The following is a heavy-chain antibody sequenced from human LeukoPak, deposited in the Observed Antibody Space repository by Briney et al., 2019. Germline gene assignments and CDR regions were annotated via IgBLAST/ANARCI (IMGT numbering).Heavy chain of an antibody. J-gene: IGHJ3*02. CDR1: GFTFSRYA. Sequence: GGSLRLSCAASGFTFSRYAMTWVRQAPGKGLEWVSSFSGSGGNTYYADSVKGRFTISRDNSKNTLYLQMNSLRVEDTAVYYCAKDYSDASGYSDAFDIWGQGTMVTVSS. CDR2: FSGSGGNT. CDR3: AKDYSDASGYSDAFDI. V-gene: IGHV3-23*01. D-gene: IGHD3-22*01.